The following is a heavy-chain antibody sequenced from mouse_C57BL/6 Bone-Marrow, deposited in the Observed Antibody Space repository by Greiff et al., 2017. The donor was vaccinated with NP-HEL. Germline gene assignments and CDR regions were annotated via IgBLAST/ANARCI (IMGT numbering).Heavy chain of an antibody. CDR2: ISSGSSTI. CDR3: AHYGSSDWYFDV. V-gene: IGHV5-17*01. CDR1: GFTFSDYG. J-gene: IGHJ1*03. D-gene: IGHD1-1*01. Sequence: EVMLVESGGGLVKPGGSLKLSCAASGFTFSDYGMHWVRQAPEKGLEWVAYISSGSSTIYYADKVKGRFTISRDNAKNTLFLQMTSLRSEYTAMYYCAHYGSSDWYFDVWGTGTTVTVSS.